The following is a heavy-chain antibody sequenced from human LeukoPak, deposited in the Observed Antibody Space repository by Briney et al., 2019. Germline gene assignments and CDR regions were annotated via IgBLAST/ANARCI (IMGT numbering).Heavy chain of an antibody. J-gene: IGHJ4*02. Sequence: PGRSLRLSCAASGFTFSSYGMHWVRQAPGKGLEWVAVIWYGGSNKYYADSVKGRFTISRDNSKNTLYLQMNSLRAEDTAVYYCAKDGDYGDYLDYWGQGTLVTVSS. D-gene: IGHD4-17*01. CDR2: IWYGGSNK. CDR1: GFTFSSYG. V-gene: IGHV3-30*18. CDR3: AKDGDYGDYLDY.